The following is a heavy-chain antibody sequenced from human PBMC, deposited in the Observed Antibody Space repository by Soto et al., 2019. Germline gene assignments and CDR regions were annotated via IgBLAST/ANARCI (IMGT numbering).Heavy chain of an antibody. CDR2: TYHTSQGYN. D-gene: IGHD6-19*01. CDR3: ARISNSSRAPYLDS. Sequence: QTLSLTGAIAGDSVSSNSVAWNWIRQSPSRGVEWLGWTYHTSQGYNGYAVSVRGRISVNPDTSKTRFSLQLNSVTPEGTAVYYCARISNSSRAPYLDSWGQGPLVTVSS. CDR1: GDSVSSNSVA. J-gene: IGHJ4*02. V-gene: IGHV6-1*01.